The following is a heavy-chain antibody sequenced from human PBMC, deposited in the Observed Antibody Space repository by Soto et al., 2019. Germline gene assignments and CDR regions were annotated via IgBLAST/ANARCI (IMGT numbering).Heavy chain of an antibody. V-gene: IGHV5-51*01. D-gene: IGHD3-10*01. CDR3: ARLTTVLREGAEGVRYFDY. CDR1: GYSFTSYW. CDR2: IYPGDSDT. J-gene: IGHJ4*02. Sequence: GESLKISCKGSGYSFTSYWIGWVRQMPGKGLEWMGIIYPGDSDTRYSSSFQGQGTISADKSISTAYLQWSSLKASDTAMYYCARLTTVLREGAEGVRYFDYWGQGTLVTVSS.